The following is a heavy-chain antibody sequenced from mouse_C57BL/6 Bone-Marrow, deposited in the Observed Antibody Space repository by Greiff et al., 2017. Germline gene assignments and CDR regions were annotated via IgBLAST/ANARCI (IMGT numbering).Heavy chain of an antibody. J-gene: IGHJ4*01. CDR1: GFTFSDYG. D-gene: IGHD2-12*01. V-gene: IGHV5-15*01. CDR2: ISNLAYSI. CDR3: ARLLLRAMDY. Sequence: EVMLVESGGGLVQPGGSLKLSCAASGFTFSDYGMAWVRQAPRKGPEGVAFISNLAYSIYYADTVTGRFTISRENAKNTLYLEMSSLRSEDTAMYYCARLLLRAMDYWGQGTSVTVSS.